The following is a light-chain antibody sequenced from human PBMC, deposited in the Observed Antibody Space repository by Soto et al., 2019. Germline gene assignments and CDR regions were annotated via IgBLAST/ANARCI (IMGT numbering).Light chain of an antibody. Sequence: DIQTTQSPSTLSASVGDRVTITCRASQSISSWLAWYQQKPGKAPKLLTYDASSLESGVPSRFSGSGSGTEFTLTISSLQPDDFATYYCQQYNSYSFGGGTKVEIK. J-gene: IGKJ4*01. CDR1: QSISSW. CDR3: QQYNSYS. V-gene: IGKV1-5*01. CDR2: DAS.